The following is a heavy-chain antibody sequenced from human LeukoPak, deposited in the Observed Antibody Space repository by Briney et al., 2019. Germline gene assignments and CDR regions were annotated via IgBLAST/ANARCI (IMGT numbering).Heavy chain of an antibody. J-gene: IGHJ4*02. Sequence: RPGGSLRLSCAASGFTFSNAWMSWVRQAPGKGLEWVGRIKSKTDGGTIDYAAAVKGRFTISRDDSKNTLYLQMNSLRAEDTAVYYCAKVAGSGSYYHHYWGQGTLVTVSS. D-gene: IGHD3-10*01. CDR2: IKSKTDGGTI. V-gene: IGHV3-15*01. CDR3: AKVAGSGSYYHHY. CDR1: GFTFSNAW.